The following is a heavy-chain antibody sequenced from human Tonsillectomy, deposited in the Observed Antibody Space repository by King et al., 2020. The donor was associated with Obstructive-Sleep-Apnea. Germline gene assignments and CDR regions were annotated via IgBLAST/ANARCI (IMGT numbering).Heavy chain of an antibody. D-gene: IGHD3-22*01. CDR2: IRYDGSNK. Sequence: VQLVESGGGVVHPGRSLRLSCAASGFTFSYYGMHWVRQAPGKGLEWVAFIRYDGSNKYYADSVKGRFTISRDNSKNTLYLQMNSLRAEDTAVYYCAKDGGYDSSGYYGRDYGMDVWGQGTTVTVSS. CDR3: AKDGGYDSSGYYGRDYGMDV. CDR1: GFTFSYYG. V-gene: IGHV3-30*02. J-gene: IGHJ6*02.